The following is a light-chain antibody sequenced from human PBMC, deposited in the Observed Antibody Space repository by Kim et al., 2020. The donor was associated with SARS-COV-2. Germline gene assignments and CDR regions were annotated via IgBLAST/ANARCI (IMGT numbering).Light chain of an antibody. CDR2: DGT. Sequence: GQSITLSCTGTRWYVGCYNYVSWYQQHPGKAPKLMMYDGTNRPSGVSNRFSGSKSGNTASLTISGLQAEDEADYYCSSYTSSSTFVFGTGTKVTVL. J-gene: IGLJ1*01. V-gene: IGLV2-14*03. CDR3: SSYTSSSTFV. CDR1: RWYVGCYNY.